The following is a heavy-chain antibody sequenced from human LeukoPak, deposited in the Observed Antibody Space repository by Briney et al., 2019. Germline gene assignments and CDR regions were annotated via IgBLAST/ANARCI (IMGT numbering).Heavy chain of an antibody. J-gene: IGHJ5*02. D-gene: IGHD6-6*01. Sequence: SETLSLTCTVSGGSFSSYYWSWIRQPPGKGLEWIGYIYYSGSTNYNPSLKSRVAISVDTSKNQFSLKLSSVTAADTAVYYCARLYSCSSLRFDPWGQGTLVTVSS. CDR2: IYYSGST. CDR3: ARLYSCSSLRFDP. V-gene: IGHV4-59*01. CDR1: GGSFSSYY.